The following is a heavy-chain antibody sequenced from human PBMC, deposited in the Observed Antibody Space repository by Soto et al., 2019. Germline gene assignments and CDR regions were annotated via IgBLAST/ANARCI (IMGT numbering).Heavy chain of an antibody. CDR3: ARSPSSGKFDY. Sequence: GGSLRLSCAASGVTFSSYSMNWVRQAPGKGLEWVSSISSSSSYIYYADSVKGRFTISRDNAKNSLYLQMNSLRAEDTAVYYCARSPSSGKFDYWGQGTLVTVSS. D-gene: IGHD6-19*01. V-gene: IGHV3-21*01. CDR2: ISSSSSYI. CDR1: GVTFSSYS. J-gene: IGHJ4*02.